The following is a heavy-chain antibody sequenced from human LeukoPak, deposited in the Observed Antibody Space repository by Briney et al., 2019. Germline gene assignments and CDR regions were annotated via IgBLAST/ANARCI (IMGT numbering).Heavy chain of an antibody. D-gene: IGHD4-23*01. J-gene: IGHJ4*02. CDR2: VYYKGTT. CDR1: GGSLTNYY. CDR3: ARTWALKWELPGQFDY. V-gene: IGHV4-59*08. Sequence: PSDTLSLICTFSGGSLTNYYWNWMRQSPGKSLEGIVFVYYKGTTNFNTALRSRVTMSVDISRNQFSLSLTSVTAADTAVYYCARTWALKWELPGQFDYWGQGRLVTVSS.